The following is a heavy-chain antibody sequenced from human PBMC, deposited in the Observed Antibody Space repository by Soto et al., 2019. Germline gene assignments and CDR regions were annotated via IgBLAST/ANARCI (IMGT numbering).Heavy chain of an antibody. CDR1: GDSITNSDYY. Sequence: SDTLSLTCTVSGDSITNSDYYWSWLRQPPGKGLEWIGYIYYSGSTYYNPSLKSRVTISVDTSKNQFSLKLSSVTAADTAVYYCARDSLGGHYYYYYGMDVWGQGTTVTVSS. CDR2: IYYSGST. V-gene: IGHV4-30-4*02. CDR3: ARDSLGGHYYYYYGMDV. J-gene: IGHJ6*02.